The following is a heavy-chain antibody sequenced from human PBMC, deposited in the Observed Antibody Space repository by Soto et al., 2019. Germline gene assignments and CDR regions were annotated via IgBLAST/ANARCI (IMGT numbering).Heavy chain of an antibody. J-gene: IGHJ5*02. CDR2: IYRTGST. V-gene: IGHV4-4*02. D-gene: IGHD1-7*01. Sequence: SETLSLTCAVSGGSFTSNNWWTWVRQPPGQGLEWIGEIYRTGSTNYSPSLKSRVTISLDKSENQFSLKVTSLTAADTAVYYCASRDPGTSVDHWGQGTLVTVSS. CDR1: GGSFTSNNW. CDR3: ASRDPGTSVDH.